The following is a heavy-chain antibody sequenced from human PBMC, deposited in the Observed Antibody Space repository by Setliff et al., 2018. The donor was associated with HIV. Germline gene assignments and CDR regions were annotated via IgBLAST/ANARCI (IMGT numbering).Heavy chain of an antibody. D-gene: IGHD4-17*01. CDR3: ASHQDYGDNYHFDY. CDR1: GGSISSGIQY. J-gene: IGHJ4*02. CDR2: ISYNGPT. Sequence: SETLSLTCNVSGGSISSGIQYWGWVRQSPGKGLEWIGSISYNGPTYYNPSLKSRVTMSVDTSKSQFSLRLSSVTATDAALYYCASHQDYGDNYHFDYWGQGALVTVSS. V-gene: IGHV4-39*01.